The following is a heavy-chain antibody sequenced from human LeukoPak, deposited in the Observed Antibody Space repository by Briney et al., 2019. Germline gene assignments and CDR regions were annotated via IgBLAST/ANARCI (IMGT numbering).Heavy chain of an antibody. J-gene: IGHJ5*02. D-gene: IGHD4-17*01. CDR1: GFTFSSYS. Sequence: GGSLRLSCAASGFTFSSYSMNRVRQAPGKGLEWVSSISSSSSYIYYADSVKGRFTISRDNAKNSLYLQMNSLRAEDTAVYYCAPSVMIPTGDWFDPWGQGTLVTVSS. V-gene: IGHV3-21*01. CDR3: APSVMIPTGDWFDP. CDR2: ISSSSSYI.